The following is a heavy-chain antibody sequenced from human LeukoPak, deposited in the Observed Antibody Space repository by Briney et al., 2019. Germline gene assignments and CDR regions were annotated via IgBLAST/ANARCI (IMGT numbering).Heavy chain of an antibody. CDR2: ISSGGSTI. CDR1: GFTFSSYE. J-gene: IGHJ4*02. Sequence: PGGSLRLSCAASGFTFSSYEMTWVRQAPGKGLEWVSYISSGGSTIYYADSVRGRFTISRDNAKNSLYLQMNSLRAEDTAVYYCARRFYSSSSFDDWGRGTLVTVSS. CDR3: ARRFYSSSSFDD. D-gene: IGHD6-6*01. V-gene: IGHV3-48*03.